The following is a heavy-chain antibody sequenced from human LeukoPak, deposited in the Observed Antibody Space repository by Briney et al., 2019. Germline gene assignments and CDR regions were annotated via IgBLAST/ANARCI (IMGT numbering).Heavy chain of an antibody. CDR2: ISSSSSYI. CDR1: GFTFSSYS. J-gene: IGHJ4*02. V-gene: IGHV3-21*01. D-gene: IGHD3-9*01. Sequence: GGSLRLSCAASGFTFSSYSMSWVRQAPGKGLEWVSSISSSSSYIYYAESVKGRFTISRDNAKNSLYLQMNSLRAEDTAVYYCARDPYYDILTGYPQNYWGQGTLVTVSS. CDR3: ARDPYYDILTGYPQNY.